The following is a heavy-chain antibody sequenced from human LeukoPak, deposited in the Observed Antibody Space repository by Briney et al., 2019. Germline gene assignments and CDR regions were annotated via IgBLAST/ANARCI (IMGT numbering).Heavy chain of an antibody. CDR3: ARSCYGATRCAFDI. V-gene: IGHV1-2*02. CDR2: INPNSGGT. D-gene: IGHD1-26*01. CDR1: GYTFTGYY. J-gene: IGHJ3*02. Sequence: ASVKVSCKASGYTFTGYYIHWVRRAPGQGLEWMGWINPNSGGTNYAQKFQGRVTMTRDTSISTAYMELSRLRSDDTAVYYCARSCYGATRCAFDIWGQGTMVTVSS.